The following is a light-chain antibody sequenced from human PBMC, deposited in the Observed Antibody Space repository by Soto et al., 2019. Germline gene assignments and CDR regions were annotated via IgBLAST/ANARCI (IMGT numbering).Light chain of an antibody. CDR1: QSVSSN. CDR2: GAS. Sequence: EIVMTQSPATLSVYPGERATLSCRASQSVSSNLAWYQQKPGHAPRLLIYGASTRATGIPARFSGSGSGTEFTLTISSLQSEDFAVYYCQQYNNWPPYTFGQGTKLDIK. J-gene: IGKJ2*01. CDR3: QQYNNWPPYT. V-gene: IGKV3-15*01.